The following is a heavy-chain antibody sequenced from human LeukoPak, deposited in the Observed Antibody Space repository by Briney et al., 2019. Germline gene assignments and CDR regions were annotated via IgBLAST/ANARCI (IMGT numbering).Heavy chain of an antibody. CDR1: GGSISSYY. D-gene: IGHD6-19*01. CDR2: IYSSGST. V-gene: IGHV4-4*07. J-gene: IGHJ4*02. Sequence: PSETLSLTCTVSGGSISSYYWSWIRQPAVKGLEWTGRIYSSGSTNYNPSLKSRVTVSVDTSKNQFSLKLSSVTAADTAVYYCARGPRSSDWYSIDYWGRGTLVTVSS. CDR3: ARGPRSSDWYSIDY.